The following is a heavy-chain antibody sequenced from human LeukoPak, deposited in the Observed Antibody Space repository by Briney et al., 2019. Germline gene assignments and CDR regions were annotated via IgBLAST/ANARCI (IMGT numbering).Heavy chain of an antibody. J-gene: IGHJ4*02. Sequence: GGSLRLSCAASEFTFSSYAMHWVRQAPGKGLEWVAVISYDGNDKYHADSVKGRFTISRDNSKNTLYLQMNSLRAEDTAVYYCARDGSYGGNWRLDYWGQGTLVTVYS. CDR2: ISYDGNDK. CDR1: EFTFSSYA. CDR3: ARDGSYGGNWRLDY. D-gene: IGHD4-23*01. V-gene: IGHV3-30*01.